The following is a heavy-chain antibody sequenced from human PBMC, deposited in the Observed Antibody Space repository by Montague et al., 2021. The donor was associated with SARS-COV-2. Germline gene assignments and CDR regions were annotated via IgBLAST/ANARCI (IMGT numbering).Heavy chain of an antibody. CDR1: GGSFSGYY. Sequence: SETLSLTCGVYGGSFSGYYWSWIRQPPGKELQWIGGINHSGSTNXNSSLNSRGTISLDTSKNQFSLKLTPVSAADTAVYYCARGLGRPGTIFGVALYWGQGTLVTVSS. D-gene: IGHD3-3*01. CDR2: INHSGST. CDR3: ARGLGRPGTIFGVALY. V-gene: IGHV4-34*01. J-gene: IGHJ4*02.